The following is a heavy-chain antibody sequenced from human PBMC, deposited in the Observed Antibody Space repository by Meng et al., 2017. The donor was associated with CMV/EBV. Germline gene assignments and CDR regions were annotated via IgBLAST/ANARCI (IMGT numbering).Heavy chain of an antibody. CDR1: TFTGYY. V-gene: IGHV1-2*02. CDR2: INPASGDT. CDR3: ATSSVEVMIYAGLDY. Sequence: TFTGYYILWARQAPGQGLGWMGWINPASGDTILAQKFQGRVTMTRDTSLTTAYMELNRLRSDDTAVYYCATSSVEVMIYAGLDYWGQGTPVTVSS. J-gene: IGHJ4*02. D-gene: IGHD2/OR15-2a*01.